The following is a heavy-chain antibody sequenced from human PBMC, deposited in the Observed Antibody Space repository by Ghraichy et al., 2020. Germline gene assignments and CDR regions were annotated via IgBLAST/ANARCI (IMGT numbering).Heavy chain of an antibody. D-gene: IGHD6-13*01. J-gene: IGHJ5*02. CDR1: GGSISSSSYY. CDR3: ARHFFSWYNWFDP. Sequence: SQTLSLTCTVSGGSISSSSYYWGWIRQPPGKGLEWIGSIYYSGSTYYNPSLKSRVTISVDTSKNQFSLKLSSVTAADTAVYYCARHFFSWYNWFDPWGQGTLVTVSS. CDR2: IYYSGST. V-gene: IGHV4-39*01.